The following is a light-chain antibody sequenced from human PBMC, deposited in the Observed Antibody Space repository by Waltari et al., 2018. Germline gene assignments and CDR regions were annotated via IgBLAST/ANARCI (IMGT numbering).Light chain of an antibody. J-gene: IGLJ3*02. CDR1: SGHSSNV. Sequence: QLVVTQSPSASASLGASVKLTCTLSSGHSSNVIAWLQQQPEKGPRYLMKVNSDGSHSRGDEIPARFSGSSSGAERYLTISRLQAEDEADYYCQTGGHGTWVFGGGTKLTVL. V-gene: IGLV4-69*01. CDR3: QTGGHGTWV. CDR2: VNSDGSH.